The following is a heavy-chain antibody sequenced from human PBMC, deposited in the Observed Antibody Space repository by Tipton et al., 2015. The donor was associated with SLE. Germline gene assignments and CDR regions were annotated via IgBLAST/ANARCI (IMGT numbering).Heavy chain of an antibody. CDR3: ARTALIAARPSYFDY. D-gene: IGHD6-6*01. CDR2: IYTSGST. CDR1: GYSISIDYY. Sequence: TLSLTCAVSGYSISIDYYWGWIRQPPGKGLEWIGRIYTSGSTNYNPSLKSRVTMSVDTSKNQFSLKLSSVTAADTAVYYCARTALIAARPSYFDYWGQGTLVTVSS. J-gene: IGHJ4*02. V-gene: IGHV4-38-2*01.